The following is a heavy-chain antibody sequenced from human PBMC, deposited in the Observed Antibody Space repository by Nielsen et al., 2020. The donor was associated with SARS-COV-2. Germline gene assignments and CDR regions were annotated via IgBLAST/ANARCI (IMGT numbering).Heavy chain of an antibody. D-gene: IGHD6-19*01. CDR1: GFTFSDYY. Sequence: SCAGSGFTFSDYYMSWIRQAPGKGLEWVAQMSGSSSYIHYADSVKGRYTISKDSAKNSLYLQMNSLRAEDTAVYYCARVAGTPPVSYSYFDLWGRGTLVTVSS. CDR3: ARVAGTPPVSYSYFDL. CDR2: MSGSSSYI. J-gene: IGHJ2*01. V-gene: IGHV3-11*05.